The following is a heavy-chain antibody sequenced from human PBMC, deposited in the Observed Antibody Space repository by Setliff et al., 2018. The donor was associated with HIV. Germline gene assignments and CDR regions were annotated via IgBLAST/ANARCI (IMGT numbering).Heavy chain of an antibody. CDR2: ISSSSSII. D-gene: IGHD5-12*01. CDR3: ARGSGYDKGAYHYYYGMDV. J-gene: IGHJ6*02. Sequence: GGSLRLSCAASGFTFSNYVMTWVRQAPGKGLEWVSYISSSSSIIYYADSVKGRFTVSRDNSKNSLNLQMNSLRAEDTAVYYCARGSGYDKGAYHYYYGMDVWGQGTTVTVSS. V-gene: IGHV3-48*03. CDR1: GFTFSNYV.